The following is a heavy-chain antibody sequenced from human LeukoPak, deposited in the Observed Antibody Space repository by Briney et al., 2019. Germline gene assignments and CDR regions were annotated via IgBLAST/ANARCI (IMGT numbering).Heavy chain of an antibody. J-gene: IGHJ4*02. CDR1: AYTFTSFG. CDR2: ISTYNDNT. CDR3: ARSMVRAVTQVASDY. V-gene: IGHV1-18*01. D-gene: IGHD3-10*01. Sequence: SGKVAWNPAAYTFTSFGIAWERPVPGHLIEWIGSISTYNDNTIYEEKRQSRDTMTTDTYTSTAYMELRSMRSDDPAVYYCARSMVRAVTQVASDYWGQGTLVTVSS.